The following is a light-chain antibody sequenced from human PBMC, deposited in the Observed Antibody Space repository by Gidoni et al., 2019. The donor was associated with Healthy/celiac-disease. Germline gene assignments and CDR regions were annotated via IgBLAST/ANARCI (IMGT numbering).Light chain of an antibody. Sequence: DSQMTQSPSSLSASVGDRVTSTCRASQSISSYLNWYQQKPGKAPKLLSYAASSLQSGVPSRFSGSGSGTDFTLTISSLQPEDFATYYCQQSYSTPRTFGQGTKVEIK. J-gene: IGKJ1*01. CDR3: QQSYSTPRT. CDR1: QSISSY. CDR2: AAS. V-gene: IGKV1-39*01.